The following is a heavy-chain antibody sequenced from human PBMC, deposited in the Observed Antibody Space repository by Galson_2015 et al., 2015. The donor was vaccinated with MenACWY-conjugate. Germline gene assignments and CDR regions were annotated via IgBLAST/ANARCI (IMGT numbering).Heavy chain of an antibody. D-gene: IGHD3-16*01. CDR1: GFTFSNYW. CDR2: IKQDGSEK. CDR3: ARGLGGSSDY. J-gene: IGHJ4*02. V-gene: IGHV3-7*03. Sequence: SLRLSCAASGFTFSNYWMSWVRQAPGKGPEWVANIKQDGSEKYYVDSVKGRFTISRDNAKNSLYLQTNSLRADDTAVYYCARGLGGSSDYWGQGNLVTVSS.